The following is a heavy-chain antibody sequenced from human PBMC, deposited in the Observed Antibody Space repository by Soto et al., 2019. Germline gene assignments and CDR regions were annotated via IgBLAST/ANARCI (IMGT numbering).Heavy chain of an antibody. J-gene: IGHJ6*02. V-gene: IGHV3-9*01. Sequence: GGSLRLSCEASGFKVGEYAMHWVRPAPGEGLGWVSGVSWNSEIVGYADSVKGRFTISRDNAKNSLYLEMNSLRTEDTVLYYCAKYRGPCSSNKCSSFYYYYAMDVWGPGTTVSVS. CDR3: AKYRGPCSSNKCSSFYYYYAMDV. CDR1: GFKVGEYA. D-gene: IGHD2-2*01. CDR2: VSWNSEIV.